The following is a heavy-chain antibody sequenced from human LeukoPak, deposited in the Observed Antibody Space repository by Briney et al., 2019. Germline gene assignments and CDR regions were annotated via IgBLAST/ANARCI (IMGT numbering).Heavy chain of an antibody. CDR1: GFTFDDYT. CDR2: TSWDGGST. J-gene: IGHJ4*02. V-gene: IGHV3-43*01. CDR3: AKGDYDSSPPDY. D-gene: IGHD3-22*01. Sequence: GGSLRLSCAASGFTFDDYTMHWVRQAPGKGLEWVSLTSWDGGSTYYADSVKGRFTISRDNSKNSLYLQMNSLRTEDTALYYCAKGDYDSSPPDYWGQGTLVTVSS.